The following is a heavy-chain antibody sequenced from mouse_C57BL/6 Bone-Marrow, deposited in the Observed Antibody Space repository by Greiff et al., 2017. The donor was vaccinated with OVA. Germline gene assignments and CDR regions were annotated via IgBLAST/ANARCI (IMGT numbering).Heavy chain of an antibody. V-gene: IGHV1-22*01. D-gene: IGHD1-1*01. Sequence: EVKLLESGPELVKPGASVKMSCKASGYTFTDYNMHWVKQSHGKSLEWIGYINPNNGGTSYNQKFKGKATLTVNKSSSTAYMELRSLTSEDSAVYYCARAATYYYGSSPFAYWGQGTLVTVSA. CDR2: INPNNGGT. J-gene: IGHJ3*01. CDR3: ARAATYYYGSSPFAY. CDR1: GYTFTDYN.